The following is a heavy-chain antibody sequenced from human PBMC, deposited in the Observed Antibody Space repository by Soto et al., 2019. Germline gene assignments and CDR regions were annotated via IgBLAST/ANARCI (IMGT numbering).Heavy chain of an antibody. CDR1: GYTFTSYG. D-gene: IGHD3-3*01. CDR3: ARAQAPILAYYDFWSGYYLFDY. V-gene: IGHV1-18*01. CDR2: ISAYNGNT. J-gene: IGHJ4*02. Sequence: ASVKVSCKASGYTFTSYGISWVRQAPGQGLEWMGWISAYNGNTNYAQKLQGRVTMTTDTSTSTAYMELRSLRSDDTAVYYCARAQAPILAYYDFWSGYYLFDYWGQGTLVTVSS.